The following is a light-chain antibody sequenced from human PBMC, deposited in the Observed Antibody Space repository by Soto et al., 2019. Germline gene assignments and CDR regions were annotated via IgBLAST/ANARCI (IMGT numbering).Light chain of an antibody. CDR2: DAV. V-gene: IGKV3-20*01. CDR1: QSVTGTN. J-gene: IGKJ2*01. Sequence: IVLTQSPVTLSLSPGEGATLSCRASQSVTGTNLAWYQQRAGQAPRLLIYDAVRRATGIPDRFSGSGSGTDFTLTISRLEPEECAVYYCHQDGSSLGTFGQGTKVEI. CDR3: HQDGSSLGT.